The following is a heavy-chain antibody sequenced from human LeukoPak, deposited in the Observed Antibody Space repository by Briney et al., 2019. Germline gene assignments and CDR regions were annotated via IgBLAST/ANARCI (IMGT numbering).Heavy chain of an antibody. V-gene: IGHV3-48*03. CDR3: ATMDLGVVIDY. Sequence: GGSLRLSCAASGFPFSSYEMNWVRQAPGKGLEWVSYISSGGGTIYYADSVKGRFTISRDNAKNSLYLQMNSLRVEDTAVYYFATMDLGVVIDYWGQGTLVTVSS. J-gene: IGHJ4*02. CDR1: GFPFSSYE. D-gene: IGHD3-10*01. CDR2: ISSGGGTI.